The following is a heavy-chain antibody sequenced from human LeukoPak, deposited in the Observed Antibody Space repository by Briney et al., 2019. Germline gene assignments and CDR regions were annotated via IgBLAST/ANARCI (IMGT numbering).Heavy chain of an antibody. Sequence: ASVKVSCEASGYTFTGYYMHWVRQAPGQGLEWMGRINPNSGGTDYAQKFQGRVTMTRDTSISTAYMELSRLRSDDTAVYYCARDIPTPLDAFDIWGQGTMVTVSS. CDR3: ARDIPTPLDAFDI. J-gene: IGHJ3*02. CDR2: INPNSGGT. V-gene: IGHV1-2*06. CDR1: GYTFTGYY.